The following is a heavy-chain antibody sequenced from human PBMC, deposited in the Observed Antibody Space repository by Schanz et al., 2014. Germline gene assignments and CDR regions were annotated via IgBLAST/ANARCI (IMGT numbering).Heavy chain of an antibody. CDR1: GFTFSSSW. D-gene: IGHD3-3*01. Sequence: EVQLVESGGGLVQPGGSLRLSCAASGFTFSSSWMGWVRQAPGKGLEWVANIKHDGSEKYYVDSVKGRFTISRDNAKNSMYLEMNSLRAEDTAVFYCARVGGTYYDFWSGVPPTVMHDGFDIWGQWTMVTVS. V-gene: IGHV3-7*01. CDR3: ARVGGTYYDFWSGVPPTVMHDGFDI. J-gene: IGHJ3*02. CDR2: IKHDGSEK.